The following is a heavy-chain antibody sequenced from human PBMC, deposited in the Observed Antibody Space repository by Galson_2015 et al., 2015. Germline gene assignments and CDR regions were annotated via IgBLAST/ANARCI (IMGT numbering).Heavy chain of an antibody. CDR3: ARERRRLPGITAAGTSDY. Sequence: SVKVSCKAFGYTFTSYYIHWVRQAPGQGLEWMGIIYPSGGSTTYAQKFQGRVTMTRDTSTSTVYMEMRSLRFEDTAVYYCARERRRLPGITAAGTSDYWGQGTLVTVSS. CDR2: IYPSGGST. D-gene: IGHD6-13*01. V-gene: IGHV1-46*01. CDR1: GYTFTSYY. J-gene: IGHJ4*02.